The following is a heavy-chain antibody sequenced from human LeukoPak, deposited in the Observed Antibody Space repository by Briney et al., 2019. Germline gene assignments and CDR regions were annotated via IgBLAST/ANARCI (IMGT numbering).Heavy chain of an antibody. V-gene: IGHV7-4-1*02. CDR3: AREVVRGTNY. J-gene: IGHJ4*02. D-gene: IGHD3-16*01. CDR1: GYTFTSYD. CDR2: MNTNTGNP. Sequence: ASVKVSCKASGYTFTSYDINWVRQATGQGLEWMGWMNTNTGNPTYAQGFTGRFVFSLDTSVSTAYLQISSLKAEDTAVYYCAREVVRGTNYWGQGTLVTVSS.